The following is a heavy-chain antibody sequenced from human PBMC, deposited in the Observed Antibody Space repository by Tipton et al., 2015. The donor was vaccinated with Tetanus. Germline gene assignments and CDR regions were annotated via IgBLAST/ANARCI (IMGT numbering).Heavy chain of an antibody. CDR2: IYTSGST. J-gene: IGHJ4*02. CDR3: ARGVWFGPGPKYYFDY. D-gene: IGHD3-10*01. Sequence: LRLSCTVSGGSISSYYWSWVRQPAGKGLEWIERIYTSGSTNYNPSLKSRVTMSVDTSKNQFSLKLSSVTAADTAVYYCARGVWFGPGPKYYFDYWGQGTLVTASS. V-gene: IGHV4-4*07. CDR1: GGSISSYY.